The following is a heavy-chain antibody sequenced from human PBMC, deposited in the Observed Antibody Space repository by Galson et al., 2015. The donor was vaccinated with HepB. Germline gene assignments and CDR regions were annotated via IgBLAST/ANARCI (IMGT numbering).Heavy chain of an antibody. V-gene: IGHV3-30*18. CDR2: ISYDGSNK. CDR3: AKDHRCGSSWYQRYYYYYGMDV. D-gene: IGHD6-13*01. J-gene: IGHJ6*02. CDR1: GFTFSSYG. Sequence: SLRLSCAASGFTFSSYGMHWVRQAPGKGLEWVAVISYDGSNKYYADSVKGRFTISRDNSKNTLYLQMNSLRAEDTAVYYCAKDHRCGSSWYQRYYYYYGMDVWGQGTTVTVSS.